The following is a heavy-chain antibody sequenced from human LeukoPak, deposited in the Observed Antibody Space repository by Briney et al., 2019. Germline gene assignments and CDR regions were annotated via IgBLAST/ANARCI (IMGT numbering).Heavy chain of an antibody. D-gene: IGHD6-13*01. J-gene: IGHJ4*02. V-gene: IGHV3-48*03. CDR3: ARAYSSSWYAKYFDY. CDR1: GLTFSSYE. CDR2: ISSSGSTI. Sequence: GGSLRLSCAASGLTFSSYEMNWVRQAPGKGLEWVSYISSSGSTIYYADSVKGRFTISRDNAKNSLYLQMNSLRAEDTAVYYCARAYSSSWYAKYFDYWGQGTLVTVSS.